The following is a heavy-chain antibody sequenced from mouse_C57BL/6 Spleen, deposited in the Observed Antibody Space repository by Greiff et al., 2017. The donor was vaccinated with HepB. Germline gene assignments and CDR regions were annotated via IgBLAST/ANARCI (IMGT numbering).Heavy chain of an antibody. CDR3: ARNSAYYGSSRAWFAY. V-gene: IGHV2-2*01. CDR2: IWSGGST. Sequence: QVQLKESGPGLVQPSQSLSITCTVSGFSLTSYGVHWIRQSPGKGLEWLGVIWSGGSTDYNAAFISRLSISKDNSKSQVFFKMNSLQADDTAIYYCARNSAYYGSSRAWFAYWGQGTLVTVSA. D-gene: IGHD1-1*01. CDR1: GFSLTSYG. J-gene: IGHJ3*01.